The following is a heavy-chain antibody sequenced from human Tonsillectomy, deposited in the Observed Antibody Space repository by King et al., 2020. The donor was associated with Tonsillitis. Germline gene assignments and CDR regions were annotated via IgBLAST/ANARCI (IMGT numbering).Heavy chain of an antibody. V-gene: IGHV3-23*04. CDR3: AKAVQPNLDWYFDL. CDR2: ISGSGGST. Sequence: VQLVESGGGLVQPGGSLRLSCAASGFTFSSYAMSWVRQAPGKGLEWVSGISGSGGSTYYVDSVKGRFTISRDNSKNTLYLQMKSLRAEDTAIYYCAKAVQPNLDWYFDLWGRGTLVPVSS. J-gene: IGHJ2*01. D-gene: IGHD1-1*01. CDR1: GFTFSSYA.